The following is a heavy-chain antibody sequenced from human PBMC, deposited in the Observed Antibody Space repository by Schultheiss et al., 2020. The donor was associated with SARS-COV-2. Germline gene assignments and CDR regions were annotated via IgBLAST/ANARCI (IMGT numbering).Heavy chain of an antibody. CDR1: GGSISSSNW. Sequence: SETLSLTCAVSGGSISSSNWWSWVRQPPGKGLEWIGSIYHSGSTNYNPSLKSRVTMSVDTSKNQFSLKLSSVTAADTAVYYCASPGYTSDWGHWGQGTLVTVSS. J-gene: IGHJ4*02. CDR3: ASPGYTSDWGH. V-gene: IGHV4-4*02. D-gene: IGHD6-19*01. CDR2: IYHSGST.